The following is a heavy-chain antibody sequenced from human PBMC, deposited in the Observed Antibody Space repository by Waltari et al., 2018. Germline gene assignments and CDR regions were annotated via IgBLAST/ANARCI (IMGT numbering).Heavy chain of an antibody. CDR3: TRAIFGVVYSFDY. D-gene: IGHD3-3*01. CDR1: GFTFSTFA. J-gene: IGHJ4*02. V-gene: IGHV3-23*01. CDR2: MSSRGDST. Sequence: EVKLLESGGGLVQPGGSLRLSCAASGFTFSTFAMNWVRQAPGKGLEWVSGMSSRGDSTYYADAVRGRFTLSRDNSKNTLYLQMNSLRAEDTALYYCTRAIFGVVYSFDYWGRGTLVTVSS.